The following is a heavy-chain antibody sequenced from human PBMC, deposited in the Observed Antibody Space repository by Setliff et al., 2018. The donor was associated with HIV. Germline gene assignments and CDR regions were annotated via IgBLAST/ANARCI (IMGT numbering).Heavy chain of an antibody. J-gene: IGHJ5*02. V-gene: IGHV1-18*01. D-gene: IGHD1-26*01. CDR2: ISAYNGNT. CDR1: GYSFINYG. Sequence: ASVKVSCKASGYSFINYGISWVRQAPGQGLEWMGWISAYNGNTDYAPRLLGRVTMTTDTSTSTAYMELMSLSSDDTAVYYCARARLQGIVTAVGPRDNCLDPWGQGTRVTVSS. CDR3: ARARLQGIVTAVGPRDNCLDP.